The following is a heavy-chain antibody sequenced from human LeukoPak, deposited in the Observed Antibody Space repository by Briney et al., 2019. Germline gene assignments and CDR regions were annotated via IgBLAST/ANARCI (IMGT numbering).Heavy chain of an antibody. J-gene: IGHJ4*02. V-gene: IGHV3-53*01. CDR2: IYSAGST. Sequence: GGSLRLSCAASGFSVSSNYMSWVRQAPGKGLEWVSVIYSAGSTYYADSVKGRFTNSRDNSKNTLYLQMNSLRAEDTAVYYCASGLLWFGELRIYWGQGTLVTVSS. D-gene: IGHD3-10*01. CDR3: ASGLLWFGELRIY. CDR1: GFSVSSNY.